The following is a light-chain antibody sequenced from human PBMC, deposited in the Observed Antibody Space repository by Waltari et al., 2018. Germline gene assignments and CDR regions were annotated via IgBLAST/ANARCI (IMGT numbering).Light chain of an antibody. V-gene: IGLV2-14*03. CDR2: DVS. CDR1: SSDVGAYNY. Sequence: QSALTQPASVSGSPGQSITISCTGTSSDVGAYNYVPWYQQHPGKAPKLIIFDVSNRPSGVSNRFSCSKSGNTASLTISGLQAEDEADYYCSSYISSSTLELFGGGTSLTVL. J-gene: IGLJ2*01. CDR3: SSYISSSTLEL.